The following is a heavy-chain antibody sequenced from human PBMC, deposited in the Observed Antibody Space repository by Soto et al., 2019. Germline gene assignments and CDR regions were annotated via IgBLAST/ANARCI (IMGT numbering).Heavy chain of an antibody. CDR1: GGSISSGGYS. D-gene: IGHD2-21*01. CDR3: AIGQVIAAQH. Sequence: QLQLQESGSGLVKPSQTLSLTCAVSGGSISSGGYSWYWIRQPPGKGLEWIGYIYHSGSTYYNPSLKTRVTVSVDRSNTQFPLTLTSVPAADTAVYYCAIGQVIAAQHWGQATLVTVSS. CDR2: IYHSGST. J-gene: IGHJ4*02. V-gene: IGHV4-30-2*01.